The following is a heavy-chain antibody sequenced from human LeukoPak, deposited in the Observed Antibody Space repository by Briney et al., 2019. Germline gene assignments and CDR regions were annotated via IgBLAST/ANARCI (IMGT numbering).Heavy chain of an antibody. Sequence: SETLSLTCAVYGGSFSGYYWSWIRQPPGKGLEWIGEINHSGSTNYNPSLKSRVTISVDTSKNQFSLKLSSVTAADTAAYYCARDPRGGYDFWSGSPNWFDPWGQGTLVTVSS. V-gene: IGHV4-34*01. CDR1: GGSFSGYY. CDR2: INHSGST. CDR3: ARDPRGGYDFWSGSPNWFDP. J-gene: IGHJ5*02. D-gene: IGHD3-3*01.